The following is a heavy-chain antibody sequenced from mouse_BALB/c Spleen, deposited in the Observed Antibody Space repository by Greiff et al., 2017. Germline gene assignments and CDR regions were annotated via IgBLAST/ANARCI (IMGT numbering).Heavy chain of an antibody. J-gene: IGHJ2*01. V-gene: IGHV14-1*02. D-gene: IGHD1-1*01. CDR2: IDPENGNT. Sequence: EVMLVESGAELVRPGALVKLSCKASGFNIKDYYMHWVKQRPEQGLEWIGWIDPENGNTIYDPKFQGKASITADTSSNTAYLQLSSLTSEDTAVYYCARGYYGSSSYYFDYWGQGTTLTVAS. CDR3: ARGYYGSSSYYFDY. CDR1: GFNIKDYY.